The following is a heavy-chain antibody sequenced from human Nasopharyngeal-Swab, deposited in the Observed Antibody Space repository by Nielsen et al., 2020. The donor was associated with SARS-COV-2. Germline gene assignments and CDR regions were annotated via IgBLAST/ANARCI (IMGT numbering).Heavy chain of an antibody. V-gene: IGHV3-23*01. CDR2: ISGSGGST. J-gene: IGHJ4*02. CDR1: GFTFSSYA. D-gene: IGHD4-23*01. CDR3: AKDLGVESPLWFDY. Sequence: LKISCTASGFTFSSYAMSWVRQAPGKGLEGVSEISGSGGSTYYAESVKGRFTISRDNSKNTLYLQMSSLRAEDTAIYYCAKDLGVESPLWFDYWGQGTLLTVSS.